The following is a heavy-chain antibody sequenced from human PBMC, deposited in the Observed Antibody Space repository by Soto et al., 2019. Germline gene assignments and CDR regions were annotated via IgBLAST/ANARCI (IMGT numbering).Heavy chain of an antibody. CDR2: INHDGTEK. V-gene: IGHV3-7*01. J-gene: IGHJ4*02. CDR3: ARTIGGAAAF. Sequence: VQLVESGGGLVQPGGSLRLSCAASGFTLSSYWMHWVRQTPGKGLEWVANINHDGTEKYYADSVKGRFTISRDNAQNSLYLQMSSLRAEDTAVYFCARTIGGAAAFWGQGTLVTVSS. D-gene: IGHD6-13*01. CDR1: GFTLSSYW.